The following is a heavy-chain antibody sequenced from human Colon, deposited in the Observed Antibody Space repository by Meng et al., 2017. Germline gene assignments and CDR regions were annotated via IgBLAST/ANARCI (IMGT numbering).Heavy chain of an antibody. CDR1: GYTFTNYD. Sequence: ASVKVSCKASGYTFTNYDINWVRQATGQGLEWMGWMNPKSGKTGYAQKFQGRVTITRDTSIGTAYMELSTGTSEDTAVYYCSRAGSGYYDSHFDSWGQG. CDR3: SRAGSGYYDSHFDS. V-gene: IGHV1-8*03. J-gene: IGHJ4*01. D-gene: IGHD3-22*01. CDR2: MNPKSGKT.